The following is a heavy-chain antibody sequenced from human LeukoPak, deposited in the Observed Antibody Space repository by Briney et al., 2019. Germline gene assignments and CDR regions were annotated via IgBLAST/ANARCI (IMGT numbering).Heavy chain of an antibody. CDR1: GYTFTSYA. V-gene: IGHV1-2*02. CDR2: INPNSGGT. Sequence: ASVKVSCKASGYTFTSYAMHWVRQAPGQGLEWMGWINPNSGGTNYAQKFQGRVTMTRDTSISTAYMELSRLRSDDTAVYYCARPASGRITIFGVAKSWFDPWGQGTLVTVSS. CDR3: ARPASGRITIFGVAKSWFDP. D-gene: IGHD3-3*01. J-gene: IGHJ5*02.